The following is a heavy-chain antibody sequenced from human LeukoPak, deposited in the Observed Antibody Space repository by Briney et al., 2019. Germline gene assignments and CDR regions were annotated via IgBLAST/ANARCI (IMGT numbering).Heavy chain of an antibody. V-gene: IGHV3-21*01. CDR1: GFTFSSYS. CDR3: ARVEYSGSYVDY. D-gene: IGHD1-26*01. J-gene: IGHJ4*02. Sequence: GGSLRLSCAASGFTFSSYSMNWVRQAPGKGLEWVSSISSSSSYIYYADSVKGRFTTSRDNAKNSLYLQMNSLRAEDTAVYYCARVEYSGSYVDYWGQGTLVTVSS. CDR2: ISSSSSYI.